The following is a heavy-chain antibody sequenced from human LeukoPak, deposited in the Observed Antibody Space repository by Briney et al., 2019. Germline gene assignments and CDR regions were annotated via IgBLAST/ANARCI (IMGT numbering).Heavy chain of an antibody. J-gene: IGHJ5*02. CDR1: GGSFSGYY. V-gene: IGHV4-34*01. CDR3: ARGSHYDSSGYGS. D-gene: IGHD3-22*01. Sequence: PSETLSLTCAVYGGSFSGYYWSWIRQPPGKGLEWIGEINHSGSTNYNPSLKSRVTISVDTSKNQFSLKLSSVTAADTAVYYCARGSHYDSSGYGSWGQGTLVTVSS. CDR2: INHSGST.